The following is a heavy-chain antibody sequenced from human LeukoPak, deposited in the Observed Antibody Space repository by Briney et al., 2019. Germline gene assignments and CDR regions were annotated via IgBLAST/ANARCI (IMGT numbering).Heavy chain of an antibody. CDR3: ARTTEAHSWRTRYYDYYMDV. V-gene: IGHV4-34*01. CDR2: INHSGST. CDR1: GGSFSGYY. J-gene: IGHJ6*03. D-gene: IGHD6-13*01. Sequence: SETLSLTCAVYGGSFSGYYWSWIRQPPGKGLEWIGEINHSGSTDYNPSLKSRVTISVDTSKNQFSLKLSSVTAADTAVYYCARTTEAHSWRTRYYDYYMDVWGKGTTVTVSS.